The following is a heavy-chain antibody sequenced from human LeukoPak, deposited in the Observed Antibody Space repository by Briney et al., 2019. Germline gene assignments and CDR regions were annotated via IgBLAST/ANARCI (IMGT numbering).Heavy chain of an antibody. D-gene: IGHD6-19*01. V-gene: IGHV3-30-3*01. CDR1: GFIFRSYA. J-gene: IGHJ3*02. Sequence: HPGRSLRLSCVDSGFIFRSYALHWPRQAPGKGLEWVAVISADGNEQYYADSVKGRFTMSRDNSKNTLFLQMTSLRTDDTAVYFCARDAPYSGGCCAFDIWGQGTTVIVS. CDR3: ARDAPYSGGCCAFDI. CDR2: ISADGNEQ.